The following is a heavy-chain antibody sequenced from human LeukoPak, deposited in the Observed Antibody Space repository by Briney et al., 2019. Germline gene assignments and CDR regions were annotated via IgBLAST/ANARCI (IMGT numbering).Heavy chain of an antibody. J-gene: IGHJ6*02. CDR2: IYTSGST. V-gene: IGHV4-4*07. CDR1: GGSFSGYY. CDR3: ARDSGITIFGVANYGMDV. Sequence: PSETLSLTCAVYGGSFSGYYWSWIRQPAGKGLEWIGRIYTSGSTNYNPSLKSRVTMSVDTSKNQFSLKLSSVTAADTAVYYCARDSGITIFGVANYGMDVWGQGTTVTVSS. D-gene: IGHD3-3*01.